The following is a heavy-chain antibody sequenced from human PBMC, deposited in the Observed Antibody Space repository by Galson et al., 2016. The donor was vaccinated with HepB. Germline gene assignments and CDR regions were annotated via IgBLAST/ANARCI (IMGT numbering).Heavy chain of an antibody. J-gene: IGHJ4*02. CDR3: ARDSPGNSFFDY. D-gene: IGHD4-23*01. CDR1: GDSVSSYTGV. Sequence: CAISGDSVSSYTGVWNWIRQSPSRGLEWLGRTYYRSQWYYHYAESVKGRITIYPDTSRNHFSLRLTSATPEDTAVYYCARDSPGNSFFDYWSQGTLVTVSS. CDR2: TYYRSQWYY. V-gene: IGHV6-1*01.